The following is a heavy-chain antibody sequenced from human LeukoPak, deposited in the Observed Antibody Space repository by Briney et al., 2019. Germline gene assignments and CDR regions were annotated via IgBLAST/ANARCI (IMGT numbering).Heavy chain of an antibody. CDR2: IYPGDSET. J-gene: IGHJ4*02. CDR1: GYSFTSYW. D-gene: IGHD5-12*01. CDR3: ARMDIVATTDIDY. V-gene: IGHV5-51*01. Sequence: GESLKISCKGSGYSFTSYWIGWVRQMPGKGLGWMGIIYPGDSETRYSPSFQGQVTIAADKSISTAYLQWSSLKASDTAMYYCARMDIVATTDIDYWGQGTLVTVSS.